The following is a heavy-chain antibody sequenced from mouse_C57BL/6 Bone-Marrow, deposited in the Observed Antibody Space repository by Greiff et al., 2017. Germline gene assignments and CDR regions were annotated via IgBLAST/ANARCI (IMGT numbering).Heavy chain of an antibody. CDR3: AGLYYYGSTLFDY. V-gene: IGHV1-69*01. J-gene: IGHJ2*01. CDR2: IDPSDSYT. CDR1: GYTFTSYW. Sequence: QVQLKQPGAELVMPGASVKLSCKASGYTFTSYWMHWVKQRPGQGLEWIGEIDPSDSYTNYNQKFKGKSTLTVDKSSSTAYMQLSSLTSEDSAVYYCAGLYYYGSTLFDYWGQGTTLTVSS. D-gene: IGHD1-1*01.